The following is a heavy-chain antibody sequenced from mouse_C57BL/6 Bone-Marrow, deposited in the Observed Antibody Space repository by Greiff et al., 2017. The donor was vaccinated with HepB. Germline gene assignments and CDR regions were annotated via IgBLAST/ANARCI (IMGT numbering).Heavy chain of an antibody. Sequence: QVQLQQPGAELVKPGASVKLSCKASGYTFTSYWMHWVKQRPGKGLEWIGQIYPGDGDTNYNGKFKGKATLTADKSSSTAYMQLSSLTSEDSAVYFCARSLYYGSSPPMDYWGQGTSVTVSS. D-gene: IGHD1-1*01. CDR3: ARSLYYGSSPPMDY. J-gene: IGHJ4*01. CDR1: GYTFTSYW. CDR2: IYPGDGDT. V-gene: IGHV1-80*01.